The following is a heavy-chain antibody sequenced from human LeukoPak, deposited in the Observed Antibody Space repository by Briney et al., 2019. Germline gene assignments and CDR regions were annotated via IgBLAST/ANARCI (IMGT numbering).Heavy chain of an antibody. V-gene: IGHV4-34*01. D-gene: IGHD2-2*01. CDR2: INHRGDT. CDR1: SGSFNDYY. J-gene: IGHJ5*02. Sequence: PSETLSLICAVSSGSFNDYYWNWIRQPPGKGLEWIGEINHRGDTNYSPSLKSRVTISVDTSKNQFSLRLNSVTAADMGVYYCARGQVPAARGYNWFDPWGQGTLVTVSS. CDR3: ARGQVPAARGYNWFDP.